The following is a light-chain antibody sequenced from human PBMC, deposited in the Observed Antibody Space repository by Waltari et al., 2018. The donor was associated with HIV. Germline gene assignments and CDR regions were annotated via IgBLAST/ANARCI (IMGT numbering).Light chain of an antibody. V-gene: IGLV1-44*01. CDR2: SNI. Sequence: QSVLTQPPSASGTPGQRVTISCSGSSSNIGNNAVSWYQQFPGTAPQPLIYSNIQPPSGVPDRFSGSKSGPSASLAISGLQSEDEANYYCETLDDNLNGPVFGGGTKLTVL. CDR3: ETLDDNLNGPV. CDR1: SSNIGNNA. J-gene: IGLJ2*01.